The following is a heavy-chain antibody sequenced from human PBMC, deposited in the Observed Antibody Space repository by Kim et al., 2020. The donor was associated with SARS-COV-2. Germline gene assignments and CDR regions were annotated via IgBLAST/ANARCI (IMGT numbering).Heavy chain of an antibody. Sequence: ADSGKGRFTISRDNSKNTLYLQMNSLRGEDTAVYYCAKRDYYDRSGYSDYWGQGTLVTVSS. CDR3: AKRDYYDRSGYSDY. J-gene: IGHJ4*02. D-gene: IGHD3-22*01. V-gene: IGHV3-23*01.